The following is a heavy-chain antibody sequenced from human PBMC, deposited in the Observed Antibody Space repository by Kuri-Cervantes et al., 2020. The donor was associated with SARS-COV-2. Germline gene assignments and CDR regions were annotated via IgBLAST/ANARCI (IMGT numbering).Heavy chain of an antibody. D-gene: IGHD2-8*01. V-gene: IGHV3-72*01. J-gene: IGHJ4*02. CDR2: IKNKDQGYTT. CDR3: SRAGPGVSWDF. Sequence: GESLKISCAASGFTFSNAWMDWVRQAPGKGLEWVGRIKNKDQGYTTYYAASVKGRFTISRDDSKDSLYLQLNSLNSEDTALYYCSRAGPGVSWDFWGQGTLVTVSS. CDR1: GFTFSNAW.